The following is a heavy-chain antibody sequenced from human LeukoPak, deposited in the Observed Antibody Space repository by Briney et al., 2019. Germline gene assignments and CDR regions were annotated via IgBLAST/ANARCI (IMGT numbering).Heavy chain of an antibody. CDR3: ARAKDNYRGNDAFDI. CDR1: GGSISGYY. D-gene: IGHD4/OR15-4a*01. V-gene: IGHV4-4*07. J-gene: IGHJ3*02. CDR2: IYSTGGT. Sequence: SETLSLTCTVSGGSISGYYWSWIRQPAGKGLEWIGRIYSTGGTNYNPSLKGRVTMSVDTSKNQFSLKLTSVTAVDTAVYYCARAKDNYRGNDAFDIWGQGTMVTVSS.